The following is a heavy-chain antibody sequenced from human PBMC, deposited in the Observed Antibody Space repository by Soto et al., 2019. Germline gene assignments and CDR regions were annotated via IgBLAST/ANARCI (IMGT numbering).Heavy chain of an antibody. J-gene: IGHJ6*02. CDR3: ARSQGSSTCLEIYYYYYYGMDV. CDR2: IIPISGTT. D-gene: IGHD2-2*01. V-gene: IGHV1-69*01. CDR1: GGTFSSYA. Sequence: QVQLVQSGAEVKKPGSSVKVSCKASGGTFSSYAISWVRQAPGQGLEWMGGIIPISGTTNYAQKFQGRVTIIADVSTCTAYMELSSLRSEDTAVYYCARSQGSSTCLEIYYYYYYGMDVWGQGTTVTVSS.